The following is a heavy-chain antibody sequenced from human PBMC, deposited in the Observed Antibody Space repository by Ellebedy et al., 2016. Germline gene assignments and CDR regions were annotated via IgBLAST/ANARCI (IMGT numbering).Heavy chain of an antibody. CDR1: GGSFSGYY. CDR3: ARVPLRPYYYDSSGRYNWFDP. J-gene: IGHJ5*02. Sequence: SQTLSLTCAVYGGSFSGYYWSWIRQPPGKGLEWIGEINHSGSTNYNPSLKSRVTISVDTSKNQFSLKLSSVTAADTAVYYCARVPLRPYYYDSSGRYNWFDPWGQGTLVTVSS. D-gene: IGHD3-22*01. CDR2: INHSGST. V-gene: IGHV4-34*01.